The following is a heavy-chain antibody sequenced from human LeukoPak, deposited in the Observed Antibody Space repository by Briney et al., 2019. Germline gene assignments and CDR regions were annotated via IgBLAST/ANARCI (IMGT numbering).Heavy chain of an antibody. CDR2: IIPTLGIE. J-gene: IGHJ6*02. V-gene: IGHV1-69*04. CDR3: ARVVVVVAATTGHYYYYYGMDV. D-gene: IGHD2-15*01. CDR1: GGTFSSYA. Sequence: ASVKVSCKASGGTFSSYAISWVRQAPGQGLEWMGRIIPTLGIENYAQKFQGRVTITADKSTSTAYMELSSLRSEDTAVYYCARVVVVVAATTGHYYYYYGMDVWGQGTTVTVSS.